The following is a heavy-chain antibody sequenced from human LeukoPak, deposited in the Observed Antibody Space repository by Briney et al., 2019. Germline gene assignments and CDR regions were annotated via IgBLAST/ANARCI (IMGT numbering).Heavy chain of an antibody. CDR2: INSDGSST. Sequence: PGGSLRLSCAASGFTFSSYAMHWVRQAPGKGLVWVSRINSDGSSTSYADSVKGRFTISRDNAKNTLYLQMNNLRAEDTAVYYCSSGNSHAFDIWGQGTMVTVSS. D-gene: IGHD4-23*01. CDR1: GFTFSSYA. J-gene: IGHJ3*02. V-gene: IGHV3-74*01. CDR3: SSGNSHAFDI.